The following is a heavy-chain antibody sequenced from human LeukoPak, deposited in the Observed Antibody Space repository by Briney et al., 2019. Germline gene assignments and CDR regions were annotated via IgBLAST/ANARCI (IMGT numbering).Heavy chain of an antibody. Sequence: SVKVSCKASGGTFSSYAISWVRQAPGQGLEWMGGIIPIFGTANYAQKFQGRVTITADESTSTAYMELSSLRSEDTAVYYCAVAYYYGSGSSINYYYYGMDVWGQGTTVTVPS. CDR2: IIPIFGTA. J-gene: IGHJ6*02. CDR1: GGTFSSYA. V-gene: IGHV1-69*13. CDR3: AVAYYYGSGSSINYYYYGMDV. D-gene: IGHD3-10*01.